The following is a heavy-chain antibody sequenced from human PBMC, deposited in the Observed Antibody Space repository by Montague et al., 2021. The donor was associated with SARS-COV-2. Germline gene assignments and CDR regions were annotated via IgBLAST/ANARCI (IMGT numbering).Heavy chain of an antibody. V-gene: IGHV4-39*01. CDR2: IFYSGTT. D-gene: IGHD3-16*02. CDR1: GASISSSENS. J-gene: IGHJ4*02. CDR3: ARHVTFGGVVVALDY. Sequence: SETLSLTCTVSGASISSSENSWGWIRQSPGRGLEWFGSIFYSGTTYFNPSLRSRIAISVDTSKNQFSLKVTSVTAADTAVYYRARHVTFGGVVVALDYWGQGHLVSVSS.